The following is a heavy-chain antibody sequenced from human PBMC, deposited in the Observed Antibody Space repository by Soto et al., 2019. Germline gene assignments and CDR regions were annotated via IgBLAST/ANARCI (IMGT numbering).Heavy chain of an antibody. J-gene: IGHJ4*02. Sequence: QVQLVQSGAEVKKPGASVKVSCKASGYTFTSYAMHWVRQAPGQRLEWMGWINAGNGNTKYSQKFQGRVTITRDTSASTAYMELSSLRSEDTAVYYCARGITMVRGRPLGYFDYGGQGTLVTVSA. V-gene: IGHV1-3*01. D-gene: IGHD3-10*01. CDR3: ARGITMVRGRPLGYFDY. CDR2: INAGNGNT. CDR1: GYTFTSYA.